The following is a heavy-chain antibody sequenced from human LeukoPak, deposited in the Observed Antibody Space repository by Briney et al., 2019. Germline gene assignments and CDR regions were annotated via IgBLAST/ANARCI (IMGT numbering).Heavy chain of an antibody. D-gene: IGHD3-16*02. J-gene: IGHJ4*02. CDR2: IIPILGTA. V-gene: IGHV1-69*05. CDR1: GGTFSSYA. CDR3: ARAFNYDYVWGSYRCDY. Sequence: SVKVSCKASGGTFSSYAISWVRQAPGQGLEWMGGIIPILGTANYAQKFQGRVTITTDESTSTAYMELSSLRSEDTAVYYCARAFNYDYVWGSYRCDYWGQGTLVTVSS.